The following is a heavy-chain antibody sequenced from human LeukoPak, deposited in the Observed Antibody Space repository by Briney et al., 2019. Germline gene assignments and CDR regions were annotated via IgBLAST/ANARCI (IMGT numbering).Heavy chain of an antibody. D-gene: IGHD6-13*01. CDR2: ILHDRSNK. J-gene: IGHJ4*02. V-gene: IGHV3-30-3*01. CDR3: ARDGQQLDY. Sequence: PGGSLRLSCAASGFTFSSYVMHWVRQAPGKGLEWVAVILHDRSNKYYADSVKGRFTISRDNSKNTLFLQMNSLRPEDTAVYYCARDGQQLDYWGQGTLVTVSS. CDR1: GFTFSSYV.